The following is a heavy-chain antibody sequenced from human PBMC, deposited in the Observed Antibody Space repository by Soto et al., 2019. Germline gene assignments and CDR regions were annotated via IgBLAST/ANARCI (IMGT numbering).Heavy chain of an antibody. CDR2: IIPILGIA. J-gene: IGHJ5*02. D-gene: IGHD4-17*01. V-gene: IGHV1-69*04. CDR3: ARDLADYVSSNWFDP. CDR1: GGTFSSYT. Sequence: GASVKVSCKASGGTFSSYTISWVRQAPGQGLEWMGRIIPILGIANYAQKFQGRVTITADKSTSTAYMELSSLRSEDTAVYYCARDLADYVSSNWFDPWGQGTLVTVSS.